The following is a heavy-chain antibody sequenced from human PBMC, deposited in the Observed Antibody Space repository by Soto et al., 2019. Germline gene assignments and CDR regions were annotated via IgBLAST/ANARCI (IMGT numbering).Heavy chain of an antibody. CDR2: IIPIFGTA. D-gene: IGHD7-27*01. Sequence: QVQLVQSGAEVKKPGSSVQVSCKASGGTFSSYAISWVRQAPGQGLEWMGGIIPIFGTANYAQKFQGRVTITADESTSTAYMELSSLSSEDTAVYYCARPITLGTTYGMDVWGQGTTVTVSS. V-gene: IGHV1-69*12. CDR3: ARPITLGTTYGMDV. CDR1: GGTFSSYA. J-gene: IGHJ6*02.